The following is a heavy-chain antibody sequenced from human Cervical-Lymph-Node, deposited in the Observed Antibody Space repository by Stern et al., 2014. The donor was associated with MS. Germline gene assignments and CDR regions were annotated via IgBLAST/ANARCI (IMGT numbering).Heavy chain of an antibody. CDR1: GFTFGGHS. D-gene: IGHD6-19*01. J-gene: IGHJ1*01. CDR3: ARGSSGWVSAEYFHH. Sequence: VQLLESGGGLVKPGGSLRLSCADSGFTFGGHSMNWVRQAPGKGLEWVSSISSSSGYIYYADSVKGRFTISRDNAKNSLYLQMNPLRAEDTAVYYCARGSSGWVSAEYFHHWGQGTLVTVSS. CDR2: ISSSSGYI. V-gene: IGHV3-21*01.